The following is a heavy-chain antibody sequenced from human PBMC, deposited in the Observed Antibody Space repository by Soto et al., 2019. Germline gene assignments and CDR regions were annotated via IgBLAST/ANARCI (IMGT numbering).Heavy chain of an antibody. CDR1: GGTFSNHA. Sequence: AVKVSCKASGGTFSNHAISWVRQAPGQGLEWVGGIIPMFPTADYAQRFQGRVTITADDSTTTVYMELSGLRSEDTAMYYCARDDATYCGGDSYRYFYYGMDVWGKGTTVTVSS. CDR2: IIPMFPTA. V-gene: IGHV1-69*13. D-gene: IGHD2-21*02. J-gene: IGHJ6*04. CDR3: ARDDATYCGGDSYRYFYYGMDV.